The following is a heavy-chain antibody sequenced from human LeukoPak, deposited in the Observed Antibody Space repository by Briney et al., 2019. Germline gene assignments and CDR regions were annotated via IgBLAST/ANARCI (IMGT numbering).Heavy chain of an antibody. CDR3: ARAPSEIGGYYPEYFRH. CDR2: IKSDGRT. D-gene: IGHD3-22*01. V-gene: IGHV3-74*01. J-gene: IGHJ1*01. CDR1: GFTLSSYW. Sequence: GGSLRLSCAASGFTLSSYWMHWVRQAPVKGLVWVSRIKSDGRTNYADSVKGRFTISRDNAKNTVSLQMNSLRAEDTGVYYCARAPSEIGGYYPEYFRHWGQGTLVIVSS.